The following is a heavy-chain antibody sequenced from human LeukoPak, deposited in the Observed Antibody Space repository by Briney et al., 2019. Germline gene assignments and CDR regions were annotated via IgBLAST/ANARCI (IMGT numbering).Heavy chain of an antibody. CDR1: GFTFSSYA. J-gene: IGHJ4*02. CDR3: AKDLFRGHQYYFDY. Sequence: GGSLRLSCAASGFTFSSYAMSWVRQAPGKGLEWVSAISGSGGSTYYADSVRGRFTISRDNSKNTLYLQMNSLRAEDTAVYYCAKDLFRGHQYYFDYWGQGTLVTVSS. CDR2: ISGSGGST. V-gene: IGHV3-23*01. D-gene: IGHD2-2*01.